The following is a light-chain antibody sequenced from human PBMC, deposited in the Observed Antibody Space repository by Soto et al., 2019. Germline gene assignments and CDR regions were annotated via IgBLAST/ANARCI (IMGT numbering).Light chain of an antibody. CDR3: NSYTGSNTPVL. J-gene: IGLJ2*01. V-gene: IGLV2-14*03. CDR2: DVS. Sequence: QSALTHPASVSGSPGQSNTISCTGTSSDIGRYNYVSWYQQHPGKDHKLMSYDVSNRPSGVSNRFSGSKSGNTASLTISGLQAEDEADYYCNSYTGSNTPVLFGGGTKLTVL. CDR1: SSDIGRYNY.